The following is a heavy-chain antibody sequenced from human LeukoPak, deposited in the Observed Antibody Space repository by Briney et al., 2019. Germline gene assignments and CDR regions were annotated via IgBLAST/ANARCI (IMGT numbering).Heavy chain of an antibody. CDR3: ARHEIYSGSYLDY. J-gene: IGHJ4*02. Sequence: SETLSLTCTVSGGSISSYYWSWIRQPPGKGLEWIGYIYYSGSTNYNPSLKSRVTISVDTSKNQFSLKLSSVTAADTAVYYSARHEIYSGSYLDYWGQGTLVTVSS. D-gene: IGHD1-26*01. V-gene: IGHV4-59*01. CDR2: IYYSGST. CDR1: GGSISSYY.